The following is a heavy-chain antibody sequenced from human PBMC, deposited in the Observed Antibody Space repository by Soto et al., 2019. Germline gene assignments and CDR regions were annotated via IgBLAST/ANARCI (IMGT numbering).Heavy chain of an antibody. CDR3: ARDLPMRARYCTNGVCYTPFDY. V-gene: IGHV3-21*01. J-gene: IGHJ4*02. D-gene: IGHD2-8*01. CDR1: GFTFSSYS. CDR2: ISSSSSYI. Sequence: PGGSLRLSCAASGFTFSSYSMNWVRQAPGKGLEWVSSISSSSSYIYYADSVKGRFTISRDNAKNSLYLQMNSLRAEDTAVYYCARDLPMRARYCTNGVCYTPFDYWGQGTLVTVSS.